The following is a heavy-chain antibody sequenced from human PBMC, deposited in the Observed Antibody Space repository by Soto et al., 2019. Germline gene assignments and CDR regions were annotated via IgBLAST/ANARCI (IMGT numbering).Heavy chain of an antibody. D-gene: IGHD1-1*01. J-gene: IGHJ5*02. CDR1: GAALNSGNYY. Sequence: PSETLSLTCSVSGAALNSGNYYWSWIRQVPGKGLEWIGHIYVTGAVDYNPSLRDRITISQDTSERQFSLNLRLVTAADTAVYCCARLRIATTHYKWFDPWGQGTLVT. V-gene: IGHV4-31*03. CDR2: IYVTGAV. CDR3: ARLRIATTHYKWFDP.